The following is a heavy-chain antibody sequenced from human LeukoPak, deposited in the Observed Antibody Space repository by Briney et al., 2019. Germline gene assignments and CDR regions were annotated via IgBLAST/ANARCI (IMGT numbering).Heavy chain of an antibody. Sequence: SQTLSLTCAISGDSVSSNIAAWNWIRQSPSRGLEWLGRTYYRSKWYNDYAVSVKSRITIKPDTSKKQFSLQLNSVTPEDTAVYYCARILGYCSGGSCFWDAFDIWGQGTMVTVSS. J-gene: IGHJ3*02. V-gene: IGHV6-1*01. CDR3: ARILGYCSGGSCFWDAFDI. D-gene: IGHD2-15*01. CDR1: GDSVSSNIAA. CDR2: TYYRSKWYN.